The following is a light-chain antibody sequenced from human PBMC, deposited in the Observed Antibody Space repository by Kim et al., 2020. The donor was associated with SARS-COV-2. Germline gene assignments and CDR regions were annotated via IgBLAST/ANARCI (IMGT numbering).Light chain of an antibody. CDR2: DAS. CDR3: QQRSNWPPLYT. Sequence: EIVLPQSTATLSLSPGERATLSCRASQSVSSYLAWYQQKPGQAPRLLIYDASNRATGIPARFSGSGSGTDFTLTISSLEPEDFAVYYCQQRSNWPPLYTFGQGTKLEI. V-gene: IGKV3-11*01. J-gene: IGKJ2*01. CDR1: QSVSSY.